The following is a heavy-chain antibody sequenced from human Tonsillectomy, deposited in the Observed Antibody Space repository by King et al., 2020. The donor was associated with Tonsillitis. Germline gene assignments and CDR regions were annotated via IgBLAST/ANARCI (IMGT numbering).Heavy chain of an antibody. V-gene: IGHV3-23*01. J-gene: IGHJ4*02. Sequence: QLQESGGGLVQPGGSLRLACAASGFTFSTYAMNWVRQAPGKGLEWVSSISESGDTTDYADSVRGRFTISRDNSRHTLYLQMHSPRAEDTAVYYCAKQFLDANWGQGTLVTVSS. CDR3: AKQFLDAN. D-gene: IGHD1-1*01. CDR2: ISESGDTT. CDR1: GFTFSTYA.